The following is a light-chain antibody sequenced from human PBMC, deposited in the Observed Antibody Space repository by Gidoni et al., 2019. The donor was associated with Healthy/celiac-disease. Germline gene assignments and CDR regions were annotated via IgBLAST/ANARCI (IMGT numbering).Light chain of an antibody. CDR1: QSVSSY. CDR3: QQHSNWPLT. J-gene: IGKJ1*01. CDR2: DAS. Sequence: EIVLTQSPATLSLSPGERATLPCKASQSVSSYLAWYQQKPGQAPRLLIYDASNRATGIPARFSGSGSGTDFTLTISSLEPEDFAVYYCQQHSNWPLTFGQGTKVEIK. V-gene: IGKV3-11*01.